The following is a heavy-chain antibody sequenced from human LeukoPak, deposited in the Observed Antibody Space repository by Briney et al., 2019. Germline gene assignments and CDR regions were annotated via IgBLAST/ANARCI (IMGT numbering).Heavy chain of an antibody. CDR3: ARSIGGAIDY. D-gene: IGHD4-23*01. CDR1: GYTFSAYY. V-gene: IGHV1-2*02. Sequence: EASVKVSCKASGYTFSAYYIHWVRQAPGQGPERMGWVNPDTGAAYYAQKFQGRVTMTRDTSISTAYMELSGLRSDDSAVYYCARSIGGAIDYWGQGTLVTVSS. J-gene: IGHJ4*02. CDR2: VNPDTGAA.